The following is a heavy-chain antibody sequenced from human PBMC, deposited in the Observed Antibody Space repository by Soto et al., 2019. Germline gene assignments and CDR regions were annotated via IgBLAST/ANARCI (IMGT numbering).Heavy chain of an antibody. CDR2: IIPILGIA. CDR3: AIGIAVDNDAFDI. Sequence: SVKVSCKASGGTFSSYTIIWVRQAPGQGLEWMGRIIPILGIANYAQKFQGRVTITADKSTSTAYMELSSLRSEDTAVYYCAIGIAVDNDAFDIWGQGTMVTVSS. J-gene: IGHJ3*02. D-gene: IGHD6-19*01. CDR1: GGTFSSYT. V-gene: IGHV1-69*02.